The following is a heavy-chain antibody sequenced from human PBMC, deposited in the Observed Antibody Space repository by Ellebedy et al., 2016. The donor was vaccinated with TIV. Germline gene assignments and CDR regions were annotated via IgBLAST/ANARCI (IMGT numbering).Heavy chain of an antibody. CDR2: IGGGGGTT. Sequence: GGSLRLXCAASGFTFSSYAMSWVRQAPGKGLEWVSSIGGGGGTTYYADSVKGRFTISRENDKNSFYLQMNSLRAGDTAVYYCATSGASSGWDAIADWGQGTLVTVSS. J-gene: IGHJ4*02. D-gene: IGHD6-19*01. CDR1: GFTFSSYA. CDR3: ATSGASSGWDAIAD. V-gene: IGHV3-23*01.